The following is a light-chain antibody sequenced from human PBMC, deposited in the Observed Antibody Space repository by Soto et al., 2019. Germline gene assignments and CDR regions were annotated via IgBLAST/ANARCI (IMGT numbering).Light chain of an antibody. J-gene: IGLJ1*01. CDR3: SSYPTSNTYV. Sequence: QSALTQPPSVSGSPGQSVTISCTGTSSDVGSYNSVSWYQQPPGTVPKLMIYEVSNRPSGVPDRFSGSKSGNTASLTISGLQAEDEADYYCSSYPTSNTYVFGTGTKLTVL. V-gene: IGLV2-18*02. CDR1: SSDVGSYNS. CDR2: EVS.